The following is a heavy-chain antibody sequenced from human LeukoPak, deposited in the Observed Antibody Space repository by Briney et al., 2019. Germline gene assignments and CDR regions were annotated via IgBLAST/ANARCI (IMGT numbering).Heavy chain of an antibody. CDR1: VFTFSSYA. V-gene: IGHV3-30-3*01. Sequence: GGSLRLSCAASVFTFSSYAMHWVRQAPGKGLEWVAVISYDGSNKYYADSVKGRFTISRDNSKNTLYLQMNSLRAEDTAVYYCASLTCGGDCSFDYWGQGTLVTVSS. CDR3: ASLTCGGDCSFDY. CDR2: ISYDGSNK. D-gene: IGHD2-21*02. J-gene: IGHJ4*02.